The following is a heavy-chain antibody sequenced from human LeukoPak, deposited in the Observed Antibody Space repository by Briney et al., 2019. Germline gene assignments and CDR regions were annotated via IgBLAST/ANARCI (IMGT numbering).Heavy chain of an antibody. CDR1: GGSISSSSYY. CDR2: IYYSGST. J-gene: IGHJ4*02. Sequence: SETPSLTSTVSGGSISSSSYYWGWIRQPPGKGLEWIGSIYYSGSTYYNPSLKSRVTISVDTSKNQFSLKLSSVTAADTAVYYCARANIDPGYFDYWGQGTLVTVSS. V-gene: IGHV4-39*07. CDR3: ARANIDPGYFDY.